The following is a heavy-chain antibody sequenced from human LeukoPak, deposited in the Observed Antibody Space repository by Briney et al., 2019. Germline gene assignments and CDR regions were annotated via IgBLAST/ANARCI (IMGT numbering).Heavy chain of an antibody. V-gene: IGHV4-39*01. CDR3: AIQVGYCISTTCNEVRGN. J-gene: IGHJ4*02. Sequence: PSDTLSLTCTVSGGSISSSSYYWGWIRQPPGKGLEWIGNIYYSGSTYHNPSLKSRVTISVDTSKNQFSLKLSSVTAADTAVYYCAIQVGYCISTTCNEVRGNSGQGTLVTVSS. CDR1: GGSISSSSYY. D-gene: IGHD2-2*03. CDR2: IYYSGST.